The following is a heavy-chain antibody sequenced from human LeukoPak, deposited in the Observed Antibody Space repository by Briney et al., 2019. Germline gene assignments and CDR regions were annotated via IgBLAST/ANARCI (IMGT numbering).Heavy chain of an antibody. J-gene: IGHJ4*02. CDR2: INPKSGGA. D-gene: IGHD6-19*01. CDR1: GYTFTAYH. Sequence: ASVKVSCKASGYTFTAYHIHWVRQAPGRGLEWMGWINPKSGGANSAQKFLGRVSMTRDTSISTVYMDLSSLRSDDTAVYYCARDSGSGGWDPTSFLDYWGRGTLVSVSS. CDR3: ARDSGSGGWDPTSFLDY. V-gene: IGHV1-2*02.